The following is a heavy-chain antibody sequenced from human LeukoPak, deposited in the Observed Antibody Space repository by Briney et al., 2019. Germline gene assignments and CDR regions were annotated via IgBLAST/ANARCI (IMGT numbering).Heavy chain of an antibody. Sequence: SETLSLTCAVYGGSFSGYYWSWIRQPPGKGLEWIGEINHSGSTNYNPSLKSRVTISVDTSKNQFSLKLSSVTAADTAVYYCEIGSQSLGYCSGGSCRAKIFDYWGQGTLVTVSS. CDR3: EIGSQSLGYCSGGSCRAKIFDY. J-gene: IGHJ4*02. D-gene: IGHD2-15*01. CDR2: INHSGST. V-gene: IGHV4-34*01. CDR1: GGSFSGYY.